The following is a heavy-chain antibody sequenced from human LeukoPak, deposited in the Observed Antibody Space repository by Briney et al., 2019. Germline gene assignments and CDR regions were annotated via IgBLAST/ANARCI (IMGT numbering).Heavy chain of an antibody. CDR3: ARISVYSGSYCDAFDI. Sequence: SETLSLTCTVSGGSISSGGYYWSWIRQHPGKGLEWIGYIYYSGSTYYNPSLKSRVTISVDTSKNQFSLKLSSVTAADTAVYYCARISVYSGSYCDAFDIWGQGTMVTVSS. CDR1: GGSISSGGYY. D-gene: IGHD1-26*01. J-gene: IGHJ3*02. V-gene: IGHV4-31*03. CDR2: IYYSGST.